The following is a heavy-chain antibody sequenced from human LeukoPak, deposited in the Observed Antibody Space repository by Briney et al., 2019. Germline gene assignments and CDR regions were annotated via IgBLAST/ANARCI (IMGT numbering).Heavy chain of an antibody. CDR2: ISWSGDRM. D-gene: IGHD2-2*01. V-gene: IGHV3-9*01. CDR1: GFTFEDHV. J-gene: IGHJ4*02. CDR3: AKDLGGSATTV. Sequence: GRSLRLSCAASGFTFEDHVMHWVRQAPGKGLEWVSSISWSGDRMGYADAVKGRFTISRDNAKDSLFLQMNSLRVEDTALYYCAKDLGGSATTVWGQGTLVTVSS.